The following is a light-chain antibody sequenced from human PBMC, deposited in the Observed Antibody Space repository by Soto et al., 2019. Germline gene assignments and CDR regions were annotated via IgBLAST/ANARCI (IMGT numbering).Light chain of an antibody. CDR2: DAS. J-gene: IGKJ1*01. CDR3: QQYGSSPRT. Sequence: EVVMTQSPATLSVSPGEGVTLSCRASQGIGDTLAWYQQKPGQAPRLLIHDASSRATGISDRFTGSGSGTDFTLTITTLEPEDFAVYYCQQYGSSPRTFGLGTKVDIK. CDR1: QGIGDT. V-gene: IGKV3-20*01.